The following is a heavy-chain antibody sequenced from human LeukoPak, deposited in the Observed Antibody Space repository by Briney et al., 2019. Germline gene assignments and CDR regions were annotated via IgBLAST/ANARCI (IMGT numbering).Heavy chain of an antibody. CDR2: MSNTGIT. D-gene: IGHD5-12*01. CDR3: AKASVATAVLFDS. CDR1: GGSISSYF. Sequence: SETPSLTCTVSGGSISSYFWNWIRQPPGQGLEWIGYMSNTGITKYNPSLKSRVTISADTSKNQFSLNLKSVTAADTAVYYCAKASVATAVLFDSWGQGTLVAVSS. J-gene: IGHJ4*02. V-gene: IGHV4-59*01.